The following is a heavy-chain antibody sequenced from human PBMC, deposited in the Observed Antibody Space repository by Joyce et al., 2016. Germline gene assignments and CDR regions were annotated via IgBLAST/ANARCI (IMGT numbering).Heavy chain of an antibody. V-gene: IGHV4-34*02. J-gene: IGHJ4*02. CDR1: SGPFSGFF. CDR2: ITNRGAT. Sequence: QVQLQQWGAGLLKTSETLSLTCAVYSGPFSGFFWSWVRQPPGTGLDWIGDITNRGATHYNPSLKSRLTMSVDTSRKEFSLKLSSVTVADTAIYYCARSQWLAPLMYWGQGTPVTVSS. D-gene: IGHD6-19*01. CDR3: ARSQWLAPLMY.